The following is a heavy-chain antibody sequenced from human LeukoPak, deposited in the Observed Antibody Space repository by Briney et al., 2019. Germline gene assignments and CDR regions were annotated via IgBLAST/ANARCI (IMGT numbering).Heavy chain of an antibody. CDR1: GFTFSSYE. Sequence: GGSLRLSCAASGFTFSSYEMNWVRQAPGKGLEWVSYISSSGSTIYYADSVKGRFTISRDNAKNSLYLQMNSLRAEDTAVYYCARERGLESDPWGQGTLVTVSS. J-gene: IGHJ5*02. D-gene: IGHD4-11*01. CDR2: ISSSGSTI. CDR3: ARERGLESDP. V-gene: IGHV3-48*03.